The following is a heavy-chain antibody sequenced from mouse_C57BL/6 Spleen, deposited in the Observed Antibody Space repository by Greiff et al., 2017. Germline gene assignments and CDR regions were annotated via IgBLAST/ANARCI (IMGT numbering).Heavy chain of an antibody. V-gene: IGHV5-17*01. CDR2: ISSSSSSI. CDR3: SRWLPYYFDY. D-gene: IGHD2-2*01. J-gene: IGHJ2*01. Sequence: EVLLVESGGGLVKPGGSLKLSCAASGFTFSDYGMHWVRQAPEKGLEWVAYISSSSSSIYYADTVKGRFPISIANAKNTLFLQMTSLRSEDTAMYYCSRWLPYYFDYWGQGTTLTVSS. CDR1: GFTFSDYG.